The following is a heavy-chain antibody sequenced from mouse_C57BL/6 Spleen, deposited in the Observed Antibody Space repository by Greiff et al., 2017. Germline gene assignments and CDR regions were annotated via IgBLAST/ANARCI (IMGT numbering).Heavy chain of an antibody. D-gene: IGHD2-5*01. V-gene: IGHV1-72*01. Sequence: QVHVKQPGAELVKPGASVKLSCKASGYTFTSYWMHWVKQRPGRGLEWIGRIDPNSGGTKYNEKFKSKATLTVDKPSSPAYMQLSSLTSEDSAVYYCARPSNYVGDYFDYWGQGTTLTVAS. CDR1: GYTFTSYW. CDR3: ARPSNYVGDYFDY. CDR2: IDPNSGGT. J-gene: IGHJ2*01.